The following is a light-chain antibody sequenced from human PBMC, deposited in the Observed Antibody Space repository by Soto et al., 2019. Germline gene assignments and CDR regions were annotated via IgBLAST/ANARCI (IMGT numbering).Light chain of an antibody. Sequence: QSVLTQPASVSGSPGRWITISCAGTSSDVGGYTYVSWYQQHPGKAPKLMIYDVSNRPSGVSNRFSGSKSGNTASLTISGLQAEDEADYYCTSYTSSSTPYVFGGGTKVTVL. CDR3: TSYTSSSTPYV. V-gene: IGLV2-14*01. CDR2: DVS. J-gene: IGLJ1*01. CDR1: SSDVGGYTY.